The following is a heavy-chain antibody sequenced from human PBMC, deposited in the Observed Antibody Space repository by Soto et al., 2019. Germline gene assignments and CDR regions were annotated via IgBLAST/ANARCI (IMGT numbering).Heavy chain of an antibody. J-gene: IGHJ6*02. CDR3: ARDKGFGELNHPQYYYYGMDV. V-gene: IGHV1-8*01. D-gene: IGHD3-10*01. Sequence: GASVKVSCKASGYTFTSYDINWVRQATGQGLEWMGWMNPNSGNTGYAQKLQGRVTMTTDTSTSTAYMELRSLRSDDTAVYYCARDKGFGELNHPQYYYYGMDVWGQGTTVTVSS. CDR1: GYTFTSYD. CDR2: MNPNSGNT.